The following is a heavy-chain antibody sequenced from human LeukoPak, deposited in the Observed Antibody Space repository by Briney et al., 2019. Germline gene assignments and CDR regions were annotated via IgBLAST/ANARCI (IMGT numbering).Heavy chain of an antibody. CDR3: ARGHVRGYSYGFGY. D-gene: IGHD5-18*01. J-gene: IGHJ4*02. V-gene: IGHV3-33*08. CDR2: IWYDGSNK. Sequence: GGSLRLSCAASGFMFRSYGMHWVRQAPGKGLEWVAVIWYDGSNKYYTDSVKGRFTISRDNSNNTLYLQMNSLRVEDTAVYYCARGHVRGYSYGFGYWGQGSLVIVSS. CDR1: GFMFRSYG.